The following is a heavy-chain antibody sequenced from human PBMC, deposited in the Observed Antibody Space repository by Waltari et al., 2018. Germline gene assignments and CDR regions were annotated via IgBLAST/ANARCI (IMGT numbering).Heavy chain of an antibody. J-gene: IGHJ4*02. CDR3: ARDHDREGYTASDY. D-gene: IGHD3-9*01. V-gene: IGHV1-69*04. CDR1: GGTFSKYA. Sequence: QAQLVQSGAEGKKSGSSVKVSCKASGGTFSKYAISWVRQAPGQGLEWMGGIVPFLGIANYAQKFQGRVTITADESTSTAYMELRSLRSEDTAVYYCARDHDREGYTASDYWGQGTLVTVSS. CDR2: IVPFLGIA.